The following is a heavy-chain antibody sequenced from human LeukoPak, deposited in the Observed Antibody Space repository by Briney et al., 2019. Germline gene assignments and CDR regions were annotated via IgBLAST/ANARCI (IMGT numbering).Heavy chain of an antibody. CDR3: ARDRGYYDSSGYYPDAFDI. Sequence: SETLSLTCAVYGGSFSGYYWSWIRQPPGKGLEWIGEINHSGSTNYNPSLKSRVTISVDTSKNQFSLKLSSVTAAGTAVYYCARDRGYYDSSGYYPDAFDIWGQGTMVTVSS. J-gene: IGHJ3*02. V-gene: IGHV4-34*01. CDR1: GGSFSGYY. D-gene: IGHD3-22*01. CDR2: INHSGST.